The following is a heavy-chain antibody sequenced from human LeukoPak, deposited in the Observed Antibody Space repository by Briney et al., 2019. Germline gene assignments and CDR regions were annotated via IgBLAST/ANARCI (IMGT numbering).Heavy chain of an antibody. CDR1: DDSISSYY. D-gene: IGHD3-22*01. CDR3: ARSRDSSGYRNNWFDP. J-gene: IGHJ5*02. V-gene: IGHV4-59*01. CDR2: ISSSGST. Sequence: SETLSLTCTVSDDSISSYYWSWIRQPRGKGLEWTGYISSSGSTNYNPSLKSRVTMSVDTSKNQFSLKLNSVTAADTAVYYCARSRDSSGYRNNWFDPWGQGTLVTVSS.